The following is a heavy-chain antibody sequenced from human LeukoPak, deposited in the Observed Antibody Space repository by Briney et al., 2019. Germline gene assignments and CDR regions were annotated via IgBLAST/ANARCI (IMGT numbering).Heavy chain of an antibody. D-gene: IGHD6-6*01. J-gene: IGHJ4*02. V-gene: IGHV4-34*01. CDR3: ARDQTYSSSARFDY. Sequence: SETLSLTCAVYGGSFSGYYWSWIRQPPGKGLEWIGEINHSGSTNYNPSLKSRVTISVDTSKNQFSLKLSSVTAADTAVYYCARDQTYSSSARFDYWGQGTLVTVPS. CDR2: INHSGST. CDR1: GGSFSGYY.